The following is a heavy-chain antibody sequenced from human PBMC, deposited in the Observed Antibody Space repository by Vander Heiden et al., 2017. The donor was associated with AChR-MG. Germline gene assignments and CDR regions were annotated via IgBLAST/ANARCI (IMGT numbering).Heavy chain of an antibody. V-gene: IGHV3-7*01. Sequence: EVQLVESGGGLVQPGGSLRLSCAASGFTFSSYWMSWVRQAPGKGLGWVANIKQDGSEKYYVDAVKGRFTISRDNAKNSLYLQMNRMRAEDTAVYYCARESGAGSSCPDYWGQGTLVTVSS. J-gene: IGHJ4*02. CDR3: ARESGAGSSCPDY. D-gene: IGHD6-13*01. CDR1: GFTFSSYW. CDR2: IKQDGSEK.